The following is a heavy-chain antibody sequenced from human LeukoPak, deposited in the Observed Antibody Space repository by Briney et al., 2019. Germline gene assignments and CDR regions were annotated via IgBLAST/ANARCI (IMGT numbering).Heavy chain of an antibody. CDR1: GYSFTSYW. D-gene: IGHD6-19*01. J-gene: IGHJ4*02. Sequence: GESLKISCKGSGYSFTSYWIGWVRQMPGKGLEWMGIIYPGDSDTRYSPSFQGQVTISADKSISTAYLQWSSLKASDTAMYYCAKAHNLYSSGSTYSDYWGQGTLVTVSS. CDR3: AKAHNLYSSGSTYSDY. V-gene: IGHV5-51*01. CDR2: IYPGDSDT.